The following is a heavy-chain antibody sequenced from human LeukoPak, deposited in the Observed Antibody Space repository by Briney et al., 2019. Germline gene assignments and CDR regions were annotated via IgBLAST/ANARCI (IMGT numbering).Heavy chain of an antibody. CDR3: ATGYSYGYFDY. D-gene: IGHD5-18*01. V-gene: IGHV5-51*01. CDR2: IYPGESDI. Sequence: GESLKISCKGSGYSFINYWIGWVRQMPGKGLEWMGIIYPGESDIRYSPSFQGQVTISADKSISTAYLQWSSLKASDTAMYYCATGYSYGYFDYWGQGTLVTVSS. J-gene: IGHJ4*02. CDR1: GYSFINYW.